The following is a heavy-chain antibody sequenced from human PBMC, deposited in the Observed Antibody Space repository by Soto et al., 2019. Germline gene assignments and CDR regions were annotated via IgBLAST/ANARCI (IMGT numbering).Heavy chain of an antibody. CDR3: ARSHLLWFGELYYYYGMDV. Sequence: GPPVKVSCKASGGTFSSYAISWVRQAPGQGLEWMGGIIPIFGTANYAQKFQGRVTITADESTSTAYMELSSLRSEDTAVYYCARSHLLWFGELYYYYGMDVWGQGTTVTVSS. CDR1: GGTFSSYA. D-gene: IGHD3-10*01. CDR2: IIPIFGTA. J-gene: IGHJ6*02. V-gene: IGHV1-69*13.